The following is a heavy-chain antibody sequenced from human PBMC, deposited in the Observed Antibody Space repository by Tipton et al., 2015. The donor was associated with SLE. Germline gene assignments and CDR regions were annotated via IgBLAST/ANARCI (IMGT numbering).Heavy chain of an antibody. J-gene: IGHJ6*03. D-gene: IGHD3-10*01. V-gene: IGHV4-34*01. CDR3: AREGAEKVRTSYYYYMDV. Sequence: TLSLTCAVYGGSFSGYYWSWIRQPPGKGLEWIGNIYYSGTTFYNPSLKSRVTISVDTSKNQFSLRLSSVTAADTAVYYCAREGAEKVRTSYYYYMDVWGKGTTVTISS. CDR1: GGSFSGYY. CDR2: IYYSGTT.